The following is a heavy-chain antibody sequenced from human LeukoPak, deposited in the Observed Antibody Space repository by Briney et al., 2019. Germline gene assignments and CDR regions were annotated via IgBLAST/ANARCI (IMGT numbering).Heavy chain of an antibody. V-gene: IGHV3-48*01. Sequence: PGGSLRLSCAASGFTFSSYSMNWVRQAPGKGLEWVSYISISSTTIYYADSVKGRFTTSRDNAKNSLSLQMNSLRAEDTAVYYCARDSRQQLAVDYWGQGTLVTVSS. CDR2: ISISSTTI. D-gene: IGHD6-13*01. CDR1: GFTFSSYS. CDR3: ARDSRQQLAVDY. J-gene: IGHJ4*02.